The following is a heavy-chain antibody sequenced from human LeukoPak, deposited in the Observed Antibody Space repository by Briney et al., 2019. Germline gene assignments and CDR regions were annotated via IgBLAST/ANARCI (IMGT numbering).Heavy chain of an antibody. V-gene: IGHV4-4*07. CDR2: IYTSGST. CDR3: ARGYCSGGSCSAYYFDY. J-gene: IGHJ4*02. D-gene: IGHD2-15*01. Sequence: SETLSLTCTVSGGSISSYYWSWIRQPAGKGLEWIGRIYTSGSTNYNPSLKSRVTMSVDTSKNQFSLKLSSVAAADTAVYYCARGYCSGGSCSAYYFDYWGQGTLVTVSS. CDR1: GGSISSYY.